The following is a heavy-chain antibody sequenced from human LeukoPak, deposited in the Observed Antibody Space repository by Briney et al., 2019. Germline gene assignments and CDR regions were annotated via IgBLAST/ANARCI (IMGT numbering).Heavy chain of an antibody. CDR3: ARSGRGYDGGTYFDY. J-gene: IGHJ4*02. Sequence: GASVKVSCKASGYTFTTYNINWVRQAPGQGLEWMGWISGYNGNTNYAQKLQGGVTMTTDTSTSTAYMELRSLKSDDTAVYYCARSGRGYDGGTYFDYWGQGTLVTVSS. V-gene: IGHV1-18*01. D-gene: IGHD5-12*01. CDR1: GYTFTTYN. CDR2: ISGYNGNT.